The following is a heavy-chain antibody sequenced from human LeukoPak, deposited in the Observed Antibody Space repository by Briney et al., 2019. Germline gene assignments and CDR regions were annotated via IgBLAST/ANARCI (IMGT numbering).Heavy chain of an antibody. CDR1: GGSISSYY. J-gene: IGHJ3*02. CDR2: IYYSGST. CDR3: ARRSFMITFGGVPHDAFDI. D-gene: IGHD3-16*01. Sequence: PSETLSLTCTVSGGSISSYYWSWLRQPPGKGLEWIGYIYYSGSTNYNPSLKSRVTISVDTPKNQFSLKLSSVTAADTAVYYCARRSFMITFGGVPHDAFDIWGQGTMVTVSS. V-gene: IGHV4-59*01.